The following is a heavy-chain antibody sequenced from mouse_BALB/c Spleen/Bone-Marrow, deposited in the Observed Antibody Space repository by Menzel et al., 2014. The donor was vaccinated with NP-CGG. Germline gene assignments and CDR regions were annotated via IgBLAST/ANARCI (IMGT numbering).Heavy chain of an antibody. J-gene: IGHJ2*01. CDR2: IVPRSGYT. V-gene: IGHV1-4*02. CDR1: GYTFTGYT. D-gene: IGHD1-2*01. CDR3: AREDITRAYFDY. Sequence: VQLQQSASELARPGASVRLSCRASGYTFTGYTMQWVKQRPGQGLEWIGYIVPRSGYTDYNQKFKDKTTLTADKSSNTAYMQLSRLTSEDSAVYYCAREDITRAYFDYWGQGTTLTVSS.